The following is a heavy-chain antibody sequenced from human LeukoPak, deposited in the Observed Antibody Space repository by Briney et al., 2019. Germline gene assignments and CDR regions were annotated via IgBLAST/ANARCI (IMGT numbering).Heavy chain of an antibody. D-gene: IGHD6-6*01. V-gene: IGHV3-7*01. J-gene: IGHJ3*01. CDR1: GFTFVGYW. CDR3: ARDHQLGAPKEDV. CDR2: IKQDGSEK. Sequence: PGGSLRLSCAASGFTFVGYWMSWVRQAPGKGLEWVANIKQDGSEKYYVDSVKGRFTISRDNTKNSLYLQMNSLRAEDTAVYYCARDHQLGAPKEDVWSQGTMVTVSS.